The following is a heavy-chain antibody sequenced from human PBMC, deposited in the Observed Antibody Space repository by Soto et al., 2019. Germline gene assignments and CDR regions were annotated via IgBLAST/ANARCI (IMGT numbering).Heavy chain of an antibody. CDR3: ARDRGSSGWYDAFDI. D-gene: IGHD6-19*01. V-gene: IGHV3-30*03. J-gene: IGHJ3*02. CDR1: GFTFSSYG. Sequence: GGSLRLSRAASGFTFSSYGMHWVRQAPGKGLEWVAVISYDGRNKYYADSVKGRSTISRDNSKNTLNLQMNSLRAEDTAVYYCARDRGSSGWYDAFDIWGQGTMVTVSS. CDR2: ISYDGRNK.